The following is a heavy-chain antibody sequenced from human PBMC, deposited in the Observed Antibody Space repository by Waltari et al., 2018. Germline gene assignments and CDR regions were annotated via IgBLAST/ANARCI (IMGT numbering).Heavy chain of an antibody. V-gene: IGHV4-39*07. CDR2: ISYSGNT. Sequence: QLQLQESGPGLVKPSETLSLTCTVSGDSISSSSHYWGWIRQPPGKGLEWIGSISYSGNTYYNPSLKSRVTISVDTSKNQFSLKVSSVTAADTAVYYCAREAYNYGYSDYWGQGTLVTVSA. CDR3: AREAYNYGYSDY. CDR1: GDSISSSSHY. J-gene: IGHJ4*02. D-gene: IGHD5-18*01.